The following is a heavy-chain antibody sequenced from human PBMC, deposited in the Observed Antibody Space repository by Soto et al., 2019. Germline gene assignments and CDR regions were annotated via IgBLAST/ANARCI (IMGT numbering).Heavy chain of an antibody. D-gene: IGHD3-22*01. J-gene: IGHJ4*02. V-gene: IGHV3-30*18. CDR2: ISNDGSNK. CDR1: GFTFSSYG. Sequence: GGSLRLSCAASGFTFSSYGMHWVRQAPGKGLEWLAVISNDGSNKYYADSVKGRFTISRDNSKNTLYLQMNSLRAEDTAVYYCAKEWVYDSSGWSFDYWGQGTLVTVSS. CDR3: AKEWVYDSSGWSFDY.